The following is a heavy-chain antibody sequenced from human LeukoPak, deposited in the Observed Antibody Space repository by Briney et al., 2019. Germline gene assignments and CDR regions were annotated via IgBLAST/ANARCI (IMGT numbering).Heavy chain of an antibody. CDR1: GGSFSGYY. D-gene: IGHD6-19*01. J-gene: IGHJ5*02. V-gene: IGHV4-34*01. Sequence: SQTLSLTCAVYGGSFSGYYWSWIREPPGKGLEWSREINHSGSTNYNPSLKSRVPRSVATSKNQFSLKLSSVTAADTAVYYCARVGVVVAVAGTGWFDPWGQGTLVTVSS. CDR3: ARVGVVVAVAGTGWFDP. CDR2: INHSGST.